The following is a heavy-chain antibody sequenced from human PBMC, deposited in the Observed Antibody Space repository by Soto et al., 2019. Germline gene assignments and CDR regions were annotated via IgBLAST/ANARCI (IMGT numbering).Heavy chain of an antibody. CDR2: IYYSGST. V-gene: IGHV4-59*08. D-gene: IGHD1-1*01. J-gene: IGHJ4*02. CDR3: ARLGLEVFDY. Sequence: PSETLSLTCTVSGGSISSYYWSWIRQPPGKGLEWIGYIYYSGSTNYNPSLKSRVTISVDTSKNQFSLKLSSVTAADTAVYYCARLGLEVFDYRGQGTLVTGSS. CDR1: GGSISSYY.